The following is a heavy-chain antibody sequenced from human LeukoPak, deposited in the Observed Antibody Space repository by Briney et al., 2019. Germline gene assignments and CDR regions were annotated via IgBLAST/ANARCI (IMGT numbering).Heavy chain of an antibody. Sequence: SETLSLTCTVSGGTFSRHYWSWIRQTPGKALEWIAYIDDSGSTNYNPSLKSRLTISVDASKKQVYLKLSSVTAAYTAVYYCARDRRRERVHAFDMWGQGTSVTDPS. CDR3: ARDRRRERVHAFDM. CDR1: GGTFSRHY. D-gene: IGHD1-26*01. CDR2: IDDSGST. J-gene: IGHJ3*02. V-gene: IGHV4-59*11.